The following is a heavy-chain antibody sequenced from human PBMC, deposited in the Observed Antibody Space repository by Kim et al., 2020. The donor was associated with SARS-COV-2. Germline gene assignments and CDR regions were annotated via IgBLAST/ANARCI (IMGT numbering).Heavy chain of an antibody. CDR2: IGSGGVNT. V-gene: IGHV3-23*01. D-gene: IGHD1-7*01. J-gene: IGHJ4*02. CDR1: GFTFSSYA. CDR3: ARTNNLDS. Sequence: GGSLRLSCAAAGFTFSSYAMNWVRQAPGKGLEWVATIGSGGVNTFYADSVKGRFTISRDTSKNTLYLQMNSLRAEDTALYYCARTNNLDSWGQGTLVPV.